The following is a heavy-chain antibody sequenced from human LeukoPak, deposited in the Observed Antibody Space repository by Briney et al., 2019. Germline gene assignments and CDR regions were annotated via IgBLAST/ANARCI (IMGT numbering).Heavy chain of an antibody. V-gene: IGHV1-18*01. D-gene: IGHD3-22*01. Sequence: ASVKVSCTASGYTFTSYGISWVRQAPGQGLEWMGWISAYNGNTNYAQKLQGRVTMTTDTSTSTAYMELRSLRSDDTAVYYCARDLYYYDSSTYNWFDPWGQGTLVTVSS. J-gene: IGHJ5*02. CDR3: ARDLYYYDSSTYNWFDP. CDR1: GYTFTSYG. CDR2: ISAYNGNT.